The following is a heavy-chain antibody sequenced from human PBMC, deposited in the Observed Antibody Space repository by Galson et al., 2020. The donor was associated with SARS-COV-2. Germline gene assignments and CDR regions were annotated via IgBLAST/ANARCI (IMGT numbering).Heavy chain of an antibody. D-gene: IGHD2-15*01. CDR3: AKGKAIIIALDAFDI. CDR2: IRYDESNK. Sequence: GGSLRLSCAASGFTFSNYGMNWVRQAPGKGLEWVAFIRYDESNKYYTDSVKGRFTISRDNSKNTVYLEMNSLRAEDTAVYYCAKGKAIIIALDAFDIWGQGTMVTVSS. V-gene: IGHV3-30*02. J-gene: IGHJ3*02. CDR1: GFTFSNYG.